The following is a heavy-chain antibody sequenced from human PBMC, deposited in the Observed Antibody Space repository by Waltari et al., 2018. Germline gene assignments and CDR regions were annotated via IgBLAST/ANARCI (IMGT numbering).Heavy chain of an antibody. D-gene: IGHD6-6*01. CDR3: AKGGGLQLARVEFDY. V-gene: IGHV3-9*01. CDR1: GFTFDDYA. CDR2: ISWSSGSI. J-gene: IGHJ4*02. Sequence: EVQLLESGGGLVPPGRSLRLSCAASGFTFDDYAMHWVRQAPGKGLEWVADISWSSGSIGYADSEKGRFTIARDNAKNSLYLQMNSLRAEDTALYYGAKGGGLQLARVEFDYWGQGTLVTVSS.